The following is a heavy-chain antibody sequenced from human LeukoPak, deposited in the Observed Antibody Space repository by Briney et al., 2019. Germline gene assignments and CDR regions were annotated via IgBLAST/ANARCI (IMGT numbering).Heavy chain of an antibody. Sequence: PGGSLRLSCAASGFTFSSYWMSWVRQAPGKGLEWVANIKRDGSEKYYVDSVKGRFTISRDNAENSLYLQMNSLRAEDTAVYYCARARDYGSGKAKAFDIWGQGTMVTVSS. CDR2: IKRDGSEK. J-gene: IGHJ3*02. CDR3: ARARDYGSGKAKAFDI. CDR1: GFTFSSYW. V-gene: IGHV3-7*05. D-gene: IGHD3-10*01.